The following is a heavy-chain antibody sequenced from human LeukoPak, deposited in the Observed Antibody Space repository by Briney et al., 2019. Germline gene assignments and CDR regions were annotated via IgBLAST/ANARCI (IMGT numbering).Heavy chain of an antibody. Sequence: SETLSLTCAVYGGSFSGYYWSWIRQPPGKGLEWIGEINHSGSTNYNPSLKSRVTISVDTSKNQFSLKLSSVTAADTAVYYCARDYGSSWGDDAFDIWGQGKMVTVSS. J-gene: IGHJ3*02. CDR3: ARDYGSSWGDDAFDI. CDR1: GGSFSGYY. D-gene: IGHD6-13*01. CDR2: INHSGST. V-gene: IGHV4-34*01.